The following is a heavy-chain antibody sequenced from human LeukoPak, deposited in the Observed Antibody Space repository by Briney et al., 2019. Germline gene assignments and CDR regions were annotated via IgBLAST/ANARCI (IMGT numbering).Heavy chain of an antibody. CDR1: GGSISSSSYY. D-gene: IGHD3-22*01. J-gene: IGHJ4*02. CDR3: ARSIVIRTYYFDY. Sequence: PSETLSLTCTVSGGSISSSSYYWGWIRQPPGKGLEWIGSIYYSGSTYYNPSLKSRVTISVDTSKNQFSLKLSSVTAADTAVYYCARSIVIRTYYFDYWGQGSLVTVSS. CDR2: IYYSGST. V-gene: IGHV4-39*07.